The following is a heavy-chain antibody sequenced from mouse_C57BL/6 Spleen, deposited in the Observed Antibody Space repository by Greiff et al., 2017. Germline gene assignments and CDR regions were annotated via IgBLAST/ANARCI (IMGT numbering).Heavy chain of an antibody. Sequence: VQLQQSGTVLARPGASVKMSCKTSGYTFTSYWMHWVKQRPGQGLEWIGAIYPGNSDTSYNQKFKGKAKLTAVTSASTAYMELSSLTNEDSAVYYCTREEEKITTDFDYWGQGTTLTVSS. D-gene: IGHD1-1*01. CDR1: GYTFTSYW. CDR2: IYPGNSDT. J-gene: IGHJ2*01. CDR3: TREEEKITTDFDY. V-gene: IGHV1-5*01.